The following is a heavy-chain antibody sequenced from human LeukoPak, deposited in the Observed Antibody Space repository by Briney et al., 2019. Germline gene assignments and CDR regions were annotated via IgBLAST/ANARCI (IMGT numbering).Heavy chain of an antibody. D-gene: IGHD5-24*01. CDR3: ARPDVEMATIHPFDY. J-gene: IGHJ4*02. V-gene: IGHV3-30*04. CDR2: ISYDGSNK. CDR1: GLTFSSYA. Sequence: PGGSLRLSCAASGLTFSSYAMHWVRQAPGKGLEWVAVISYDGSNKYYADSVKGRFTISRDSSKNTLYLQMNSLRAEDTAVYYCARPDVEMATIHPFDYWGQGTLVTVSS.